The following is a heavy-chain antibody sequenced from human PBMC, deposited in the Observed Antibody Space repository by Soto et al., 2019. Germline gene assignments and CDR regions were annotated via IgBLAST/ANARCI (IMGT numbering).Heavy chain of an antibody. D-gene: IGHD2-21*01. CDR1: GFTFGDYA. V-gene: IGHV3-49*03. J-gene: IGHJ4*02. CDR2: IRSKVTGGPT. Sequence: GGSLRLSCTASGFTFGDYAMNWFRQAPGKGLEWVGFIRSKVTGGPTEYAASVKGRFTISRDDSKSIAYLQMNSLRTEDTAVYYCTRDPAYCGGDCYSDYWGQGTLVTVSS. CDR3: TRDPAYCGGDCYSDY.